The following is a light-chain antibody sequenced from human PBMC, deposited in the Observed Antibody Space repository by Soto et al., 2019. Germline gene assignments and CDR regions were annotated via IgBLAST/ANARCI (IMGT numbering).Light chain of an antibody. Sequence: EIVLTQSPATLSLSPGERATLSCRASQSVSSYLACYQQKPGQAPRLLIYDASNRATGIPARFSGSGSGTDFTLTISSLEPEDFAVYYCQQRSNSYITFGPGTKVDIK. CDR3: QQRSNSYIT. V-gene: IGKV3-11*01. CDR1: QSVSSY. CDR2: DAS. J-gene: IGKJ3*01.